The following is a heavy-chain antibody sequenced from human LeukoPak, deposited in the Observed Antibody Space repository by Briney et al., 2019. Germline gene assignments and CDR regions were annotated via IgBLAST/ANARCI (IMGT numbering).Heavy chain of an antibody. CDR2: IYYSVST. CDR1: GGSISSSSYY. Sequence: PSETLSLTCTVSGGSISSSSYYWDWIRQPPGKGLEWIGSIYYSVSTYYNPSLKSRVTISVDKSKNQFSLKLSSVTAADTAVYYCARVGQTRVSDIWGQGTMVTVSS. V-gene: IGHV4-39*07. J-gene: IGHJ3*02. CDR3: ARVGQTRVSDI.